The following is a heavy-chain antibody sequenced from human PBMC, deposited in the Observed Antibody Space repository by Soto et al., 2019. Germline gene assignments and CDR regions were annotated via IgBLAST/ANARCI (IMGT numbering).Heavy chain of an antibody. V-gene: IGHV4-34*01. CDR3: ARINWRQQLVDI. Sequence: SETLSLTCAVYGGSFSGYYWSWIRQPPGKGLEWIGEINHSGSTNYNPSLKSRVTISVDTSKNQFSLKLSSVTAADTAVYYCARINWRQQLVDIWGQGTMVTVSS. J-gene: IGHJ3*02. CDR2: INHSGST. D-gene: IGHD6-13*01. CDR1: GGSFSGYY.